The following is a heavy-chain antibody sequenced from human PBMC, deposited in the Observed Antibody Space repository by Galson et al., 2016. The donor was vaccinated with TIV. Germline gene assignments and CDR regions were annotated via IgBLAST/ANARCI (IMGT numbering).Heavy chain of an antibody. J-gene: IGHJ4*02. CDR2: ISYDGSNK. V-gene: IGHV3-30*18. CDR1: GFTFSRFG. CDR3: AKDRDLYPPFMGTFDH. Sequence: SLRLSCAASGFTFSRFGMHWVRQAPGKGLEWVAVISYDGSNKYYADSVKGRLTISRDNSKNTLYLQINSLRAADTAVYYCAKDRDLYPPFMGTFDHWGQGTMVTVSS. D-gene: IGHD7-27*01.